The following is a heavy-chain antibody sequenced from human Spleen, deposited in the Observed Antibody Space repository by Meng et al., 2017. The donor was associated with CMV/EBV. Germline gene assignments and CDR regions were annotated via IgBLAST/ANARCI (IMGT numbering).Heavy chain of an antibody. V-gene: IGHV4-38-2*02. CDR2: IYHSGST. D-gene: IGHD1-26*01. J-gene: IGHJ6*02. CDR3: AREVNTGIEGGMDV. CDR1: GGSISSYY. Sequence: SETLSLTCTVSGGSISSYYWSWIRQPPGKGLEWIGSIYHSGSTYYNPSLKSRVTISVDTSKNQFSLKLSSVTAADTAVYYCAREVNTGIEGGMDVWGQGTTVTVSS.